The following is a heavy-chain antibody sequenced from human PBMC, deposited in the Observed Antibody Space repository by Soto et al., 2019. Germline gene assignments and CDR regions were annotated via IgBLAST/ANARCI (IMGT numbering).Heavy chain of an antibody. CDR2: IYWDDDK. CDR3: ARGDLLWFGELRRFDP. CDR1: GFSLSTSGVG. V-gene: IGHV2-5*02. Sequence: KESGPTLVKPTQTLTLTCTFSGFSLSTSGVGVGWIREPPGKALEWLALIYWDDDKRYSPSLKSRLTITKDTSKNQVVLTMTNMDPVDTATYYCARGDLLWFGELRRFDPWGQGTLVTVSS. D-gene: IGHD3-10*01. J-gene: IGHJ5*02.